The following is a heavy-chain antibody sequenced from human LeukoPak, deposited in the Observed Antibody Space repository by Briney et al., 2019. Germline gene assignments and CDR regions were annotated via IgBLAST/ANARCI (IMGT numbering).Heavy chain of an antibody. CDR2: ISPSGSTI. J-gene: IGHJ4*02. Sequence: GGSLRLSCAASGLTFNDYYMSWIRQAPGKRLEWVSYISPSGSTIYYADSVKGRFTISRDNAKRSLYLQMNSLRVDDTAVYYCVRDGITGTGRMAYWGQGTLVTVSS. CDR3: VRDGITGTGRMAY. CDR1: GLTFNDYY. V-gene: IGHV3-11*04. D-gene: IGHD1-20*01.